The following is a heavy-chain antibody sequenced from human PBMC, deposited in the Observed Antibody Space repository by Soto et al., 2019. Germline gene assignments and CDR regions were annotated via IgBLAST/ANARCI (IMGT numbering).Heavy chain of an antibody. V-gene: IGHV3-33*01. CDR3: ARDIHGAAVAGPEPPANDY. J-gene: IGHJ4*02. Sequence: PGGSLRLSCAASGFTFSSYGMHWVRQAPGKGLEWVAVIWYDGSNKYYADSVKGRFTISRDNSKNTLYLQMNSLRAEDTAVYYCARDIHGAAVAGPEPPANDYWGQGTLVTVSS. CDR1: GFTFSSYG. CDR2: IWYDGSNK. D-gene: IGHD6-19*01.